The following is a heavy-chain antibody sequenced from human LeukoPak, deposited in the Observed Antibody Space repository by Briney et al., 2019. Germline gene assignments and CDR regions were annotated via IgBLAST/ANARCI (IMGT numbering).Heavy chain of an antibody. Sequence: VASVKVSCKASGYTFTGYYMHWVRQAPGQGLEWMGWINPDSGGTNYAQKFQGRVTMTRDTSISTAYMELSRLRSDDTAVYYCARVATRFGQLSPSPDYWGQGTLVTVSS. J-gene: IGHJ4*02. CDR3: ARVATRFGQLSPSPDY. V-gene: IGHV1-2*02. CDR1: GYTFTGYY. D-gene: IGHD3-16*01. CDR2: INPDSGGT.